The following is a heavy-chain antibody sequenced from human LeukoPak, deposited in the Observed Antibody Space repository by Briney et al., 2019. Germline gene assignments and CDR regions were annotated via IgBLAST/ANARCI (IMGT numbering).Heavy chain of an antibody. CDR2: INSDGSST. J-gene: IGHJ4*02. V-gene: IGHV3-74*01. D-gene: IGHD5-18*01. Sequence: GGSLRLSCAASGFSFSSYWMHWVRQAPGKGLVWVSRINSDGSSTSYADSVKGRFTISRDNAKNPLYLQMNSLRAEDTAVYYRARDPGYTYGFLWGQGTLVTVSS. CDR1: GFSFSSYW. CDR3: ARDPGYTYGFL.